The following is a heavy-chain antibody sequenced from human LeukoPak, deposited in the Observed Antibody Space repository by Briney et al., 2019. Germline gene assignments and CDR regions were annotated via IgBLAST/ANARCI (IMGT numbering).Heavy chain of an antibody. CDR3: AKDAGSGTYSDGYYFDY. CDR1: GFTFSSYG. V-gene: IGHV3-30*18. D-gene: IGHD3-10*01. CDR2: LSYAGDYK. Sequence: GGSLRLSCAASGFTFSSYGMHWVRQAPGKGLEWVAVLSYAGDYKFSADSVKGRFTISGDNSKNTLYLQMNSLRAEDTAVYYCAKDAGSGTYSDGYYFDYWGQGTLVTVSS. J-gene: IGHJ4*02.